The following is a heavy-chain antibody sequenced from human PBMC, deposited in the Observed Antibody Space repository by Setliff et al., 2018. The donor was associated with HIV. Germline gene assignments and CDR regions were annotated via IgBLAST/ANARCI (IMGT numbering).Heavy chain of an antibody. D-gene: IGHD3-16*01. Sequence: LRLSCVGSGFNFKNYNMNWVRQAPGKGLEWISSISSDSRYIYYADSVEGRFTISRDNAKDSVYLQISALRGEDTAVYYCARDPASTAYYARFDYWGQGTPVTVSS. J-gene: IGHJ4*02. CDR3: ARDPASTAYYARFDY. CDR2: ISSDSRYI. V-gene: IGHV3-21*01. CDR1: GFNFKNYN.